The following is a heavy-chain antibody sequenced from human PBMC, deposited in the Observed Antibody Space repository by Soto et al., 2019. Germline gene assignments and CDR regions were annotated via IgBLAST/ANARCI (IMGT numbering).Heavy chain of an antibody. CDR1: GFTFTNYA. J-gene: IGHJ4*02. D-gene: IGHD2-2*01. V-gene: IGHV3-64D*06. Sequence: PGGSLRLSCSASGFTFTNYAIHWIRQAPGKGLEYVSAISSTGGSTYYADSVKGRFTISRDNSKNTVYLQMSSLRSEDSAVYYCVARYCSSTTCYHVDYWRQGTLVTVSS. CDR2: ISSTGGST. CDR3: VARYCSSTTCYHVDY.